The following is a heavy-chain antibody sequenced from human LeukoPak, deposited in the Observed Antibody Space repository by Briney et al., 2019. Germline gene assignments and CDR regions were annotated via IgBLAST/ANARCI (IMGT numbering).Heavy chain of an antibody. CDR2: IYYSGST. V-gene: IGHV4-31*03. J-gene: IGHJ4*02. Sequence: PSQTLSLTFTVSGGSIISGGYYWSWIRQHPGKGLEWIGYIYYSGSTYYNPSLKSRVTISVDTSKTQFSLKLSSVTAADTAVYYCASYCSSTSCHDYWGQGTLVTVSS. CDR1: GGSIISGGYY. CDR3: ASYCSSTSCHDY. D-gene: IGHD2-2*01.